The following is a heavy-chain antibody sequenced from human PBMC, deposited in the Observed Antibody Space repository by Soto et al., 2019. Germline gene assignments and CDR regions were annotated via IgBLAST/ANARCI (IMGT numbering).Heavy chain of an antibody. D-gene: IGHD2-8*01. CDR1: GYTFTSYY. Sequence: GASVKVSCKASGYTFTSYYMHWLRQAPGQGLEWMGIINPSGGSTSYAQKFQGRVTMTRDTSTSTVYMELSSLRSEDTAVYYCARPSSLYCTNGVCFPRAGYYYGMDVWGQGTTVTVSS. CDR2: INPSGGST. CDR3: ARPSSLYCTNGVCFPRAGYYYGMDV. V-gene: IGHV1-46*01. J-gene: IGHJ6*02.